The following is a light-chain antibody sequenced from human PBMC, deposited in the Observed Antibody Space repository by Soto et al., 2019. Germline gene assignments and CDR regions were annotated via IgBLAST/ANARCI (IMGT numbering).Light chain of an antibody. Sequence: DIQMTQSPSSVSASIGDTVTITCRASQDISTLLAWYQQKPGKAPKLLIYGASTLESGVPSRFSGRGSGTDFTLTISSLQPEDFATYFCQHADSFPLTFGGGTKVDIK. CDR3: QHADSFPLT. CDR2: GAS. J-gene: IGKJ4*01. V-gene: IGKV1D-12*01. CDR1: QDISTL.